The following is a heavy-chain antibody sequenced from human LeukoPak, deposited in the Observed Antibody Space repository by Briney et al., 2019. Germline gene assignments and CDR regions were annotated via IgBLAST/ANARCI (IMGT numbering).Heavy chain of an antibody. CDR3: AKASIEAAFYYGLDV. CDR2: ISYDGTNK. CDR1: GFTFRNYG. V-gene: IGHV3-30*18. J-gene: IGHJ6*02. D-gene: IGHD6-13*01. Sequence: GGSLRLSCAASGFTFRNYGMHWVRQVPGKGPEWVALISYDGTNKYYADSVKGRSAISRDNSKNTLSLEMSSLRAEDTAIYYCAKASIEAAFYYGLDVWGQGTTVTVSS.